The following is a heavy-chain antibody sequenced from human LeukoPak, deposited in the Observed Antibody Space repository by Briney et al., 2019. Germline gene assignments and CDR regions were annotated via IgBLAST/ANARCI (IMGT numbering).Heavy chain of an antibody. CDR3: ARSYCSSTSCYSPDY. D-gene: IGHD2-2*01. Sequence: ASVKASCKASGYTFTSYDINWVRQATGQGPEWMGWMNPKSGNTVYAQKFQGRVTITRNTPISTVYMELRSLRSEDTAVYYCARSYCSSTSCYSPDYWGQGTLVTVSS. CDR2: MNPKSGNT. V-gene: IGHV1-8*01. J-gene: IGHJ4*02. CDR1: GYTFTSYD.